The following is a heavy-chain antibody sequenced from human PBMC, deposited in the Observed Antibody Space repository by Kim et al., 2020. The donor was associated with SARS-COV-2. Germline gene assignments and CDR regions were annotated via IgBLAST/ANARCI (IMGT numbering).Heavy chain of an antibody. D-gene: IGHD1-1*01. V-gene: IGHV3-43*02. CDR1: GFTFDDYA. J-gene: IGHJ6*02. Sequence: GGSLRLSCAASGFTFDDYAMHWVRQAPGKGLEWVSLISGDGGSTYYADSVKGRFTISRDNSKNSLYLQMNSLRTEDTALYYCAKEEQGDYYYYGMDVWGQGTTVTVSS. CDR2: ISGDGGST. CDR3: AKEEQGDYYYYGMDV.